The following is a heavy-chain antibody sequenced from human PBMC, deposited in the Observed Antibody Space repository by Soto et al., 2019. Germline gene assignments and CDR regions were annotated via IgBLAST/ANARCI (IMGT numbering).Heavy chain of an antibody. CDR3: ARDLTDDYGYYFDY. J-gene: IGHJ4*02. D-gene: IGHD4-17*01. CDR2: IIPILGIA. CDR1: GGTFSSYT. Sequence: ASVKVSCKASGGTFSSYTISWVRQAPGQGLEWMGRIIPILGIANYAQKFQGRVTITRDTSASTAYMELSSLRSEDTAVYYCARDLTDDYGYYFDYWGQGTLVTVSS. V-gene: IGHV1-69*04.